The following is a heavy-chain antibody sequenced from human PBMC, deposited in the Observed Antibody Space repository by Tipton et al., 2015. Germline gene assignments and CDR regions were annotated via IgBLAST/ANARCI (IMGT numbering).Heavy chain of an antibody. CDR2: ISGRGAST. V-gene: IGHV3-23*01. Sequence: SLRLSCAASGFTFSDYYMSWIRQAPGKGLEWVSAISGRGASTFYADSVKGRFTISRDNSQNTLFLQMNSLRTDDTAVYYCASSMSVAGTGDSWGQGTLVTVSS. J-gene: IGHJ4*02. CDR3: ASSMSVAGTGDS. CDR1: GFTFSDYY. D-gene: IGHD6-19*01.